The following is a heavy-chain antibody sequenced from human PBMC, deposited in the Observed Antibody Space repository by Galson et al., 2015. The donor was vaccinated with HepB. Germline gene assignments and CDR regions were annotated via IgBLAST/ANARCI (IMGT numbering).Heavy chain of an antibody. CDR1: GGSISSRNW. Sequence: TLSLTCAVSGGSISSRNWWSWVRQPPGKGLEWIGEMYHSESTNYGPSLKSRVTMSVDKSKNQFSLRLYSVTAADTAVYYCARDSSLSNAFDIWGQGTMVTVSS. D-gene: IGHD5/OR15-5a*01. CDR2: MYHSEST. J-gene: IGHJ3*02. CDR3: ARDSSLSNAFDI. V-gene: IGHV4-4*02.